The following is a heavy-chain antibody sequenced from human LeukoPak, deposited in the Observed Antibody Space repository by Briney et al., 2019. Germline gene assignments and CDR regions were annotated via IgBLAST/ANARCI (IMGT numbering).Heavy chain of an antibody. J-gene: IGHJ4*02. Sequence: GGSLRLSCAASGFNLSDYYMTWIRQAPGKGLEWLSYISNNGYSTYYRDSVKGRLTISRDNAKNSLYLEMNSLTVEDTAVYYCARQKRTFDYWGRGTLVTVS. CDR1: GFNLSDYY. CDR3: ARQKRTFDY. V-gene: IGHV3-11*01. CDR2: ISNNGYST.